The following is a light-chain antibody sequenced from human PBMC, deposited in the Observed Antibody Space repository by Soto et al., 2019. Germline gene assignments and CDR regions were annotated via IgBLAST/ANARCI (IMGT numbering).Light chain of an antibody. V-gene: IGKV1-33*01. J-gene: IGKJ3*01. CDR3: QQYDNLPPFT. CDR2: DAS. CDR1: QDISNY. Sequence: DIQMTQSPSSLSASVGDRVTITCQASQDISNYLNWYQQKPGKAPKLLIYDASNLETGVPSRFSGSGSGTDLTFTISSLQPEDIATYYCQQYDNLPPFTFGTGTKVDIK.